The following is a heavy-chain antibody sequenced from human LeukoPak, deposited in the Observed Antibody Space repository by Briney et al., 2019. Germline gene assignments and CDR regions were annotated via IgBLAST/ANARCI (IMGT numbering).Heavy chain of an antibody. CDR1: GYTFISYG. V-gene: IGHV1-18*01. Sequence: ASVKVSCKASGYTFISYGISWVRQAPGQGLEWMGWISAYNGNTNYAQKLQGRVTMTTDTSTSTAYMELRSLRSDDTAVYYCAREQQLGYYYYYMDVWGKGTTVTISS. CDR2: ISAYNGNT. CDR3: AREQQLGYYYYYMDV. J-gene: IGHJ6*03. D-gene: IGHD6-13*01.